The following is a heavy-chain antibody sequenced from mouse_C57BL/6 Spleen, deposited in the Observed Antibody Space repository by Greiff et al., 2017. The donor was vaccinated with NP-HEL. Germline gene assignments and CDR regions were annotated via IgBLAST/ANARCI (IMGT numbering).Heavy chain of an antibody. CDR3: ARGGGSSPPWFAY. D-gene: IGHD1-1*01. CDR2: IGPCDSYT. CDR1: GYTFTSYW. V-gene: IGHV1-69*01. Sequence: QVQLKQPGAELVLPGASVKLSCKASGYTFTSYWMHWVQQSPGQGLEWIGEIGPCDSYTNYHHKFKGKSTLTVDKSSSTAYMQLSRLTSEDSAVYYSARGGGSSPPWFAYWGQGTLVTVSA. J-gene: IGHJ3*01.